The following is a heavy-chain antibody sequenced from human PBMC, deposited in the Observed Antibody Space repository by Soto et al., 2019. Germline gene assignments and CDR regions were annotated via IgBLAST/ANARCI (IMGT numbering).Heavy chain of an antibody. CDR2: VYHSGST. CDR1: GGSISRSNW. CDR3: TRVLAALHNRWHFDL. J-gene: IGHJ2*01. D-gene: IGHD6-13*01. Sequence: QVQLQESGPGLVKPSGTLSLTCDVSGGSISRSNWWSWVRQPPGKGLEWIGEVYHSGSTNYNPSLKNRVTISVDKSKNQFSLNLTSVTAADTAVYYCTRVLAALHNRWHFDLWGRGTLVSVSS. V-gene: IGHV4-4*02.